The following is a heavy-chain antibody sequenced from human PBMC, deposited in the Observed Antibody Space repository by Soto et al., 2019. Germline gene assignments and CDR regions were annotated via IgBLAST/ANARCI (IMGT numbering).Heavy chain of an antibody. V-gene: IGHV3-7*01. CDR1: GFTFSSYW. Sequence: VGSLRLSCAASGFTFSSYWMSWVRQAPGKGLEWVANIKQDGSEKYYVDSVKGRFTISRDNAKNSLYLQMNSLRAEDTAVYYCARVPDYGDYYYYGMDVWGQGTTVTVSS. J-gene: IGHJ6*02. CDR2: IKQDGSEK. D-gene: IGHD4-17*01. CDR3: ARVPDYGDYYYYGMDV.